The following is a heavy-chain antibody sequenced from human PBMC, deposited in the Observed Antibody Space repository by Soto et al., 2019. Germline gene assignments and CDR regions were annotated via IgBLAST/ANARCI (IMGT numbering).Heavy chain of an antibody. V-gene: IGHV3-72*01. CDR3: APGNGGSYHY. D-gene: IGHD1-26*01. Sequence: EGQLVQSGGGLVQPGGSLRLSCTASGFAFDDYYMDWVRQVPGKGLEWIGRTRDKPNNYAAEYVASVKGRFTISRDASKDSMDFQMNTRKTRATGLYFRAPGNGGSYHYWGQGALVIVSS. J-gene: IGHJ4*02. CDR1: GFAFDDYY. CDR2: TRDKPNNYAA.